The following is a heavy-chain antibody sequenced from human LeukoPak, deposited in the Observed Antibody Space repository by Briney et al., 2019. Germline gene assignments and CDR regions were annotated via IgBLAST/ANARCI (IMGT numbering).Heavy chain of an antibody. Sequence: WIRQPPGKGLEWVSTISGSAGSTYYADSVKGRFTISRDNSKNTLFLQMNSLRAEDTAVYYCAAFDFDYWGQGTLVTVSS. J-gene: IGHJ4*02. CDR2: ISGSAGST. D-gene: IGHD2/OR15-2a*01. V-gene: IGHV3-23*01. CDR3: AAFDFDY.